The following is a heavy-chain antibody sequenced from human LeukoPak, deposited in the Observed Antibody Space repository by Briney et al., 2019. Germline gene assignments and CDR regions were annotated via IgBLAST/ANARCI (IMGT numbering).Heavy chain of an antibody. Sequence: ETLSLTCTVSGGSISSYYWSWIRQPPGKGLEWIGEINHSGSTNYNPSLKSRVTISVDTSKNQFSLKLSSVTAADTAVYYCARGTFGSSWSYYFDYWGQGTLVTVSS. J-gene: IGHJ4*02. CDR2: INHSGST. CDR3: ARGTFGSSWSYYFDY. CDR1: GGSISSYY. D-gene: IGHD6-13*01. V-gene: IGHV4-34*01.